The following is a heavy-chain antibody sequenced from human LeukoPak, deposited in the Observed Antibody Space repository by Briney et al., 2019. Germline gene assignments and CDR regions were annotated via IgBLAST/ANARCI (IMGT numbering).Heavy chain of an antibody. V-gene: IGHV3-23*01. J-gene: IGHJ4*02. CDR1: GFTFSSYA. CDR3: AANGISGSYYHVPVLDY. Sequence: GGSLRLSCAASGFTFSSYAMSWVRQAPGKGLEWVSAISGSGGSTYYADSVKGRFTISRDNSKNTLYLQMNSLRAEDTAVYYCAANGISGSYYHVPVLDYWGQGTLVTVSS. D-gene: IGHD3-10*01. CDR2: ISGSGGST.